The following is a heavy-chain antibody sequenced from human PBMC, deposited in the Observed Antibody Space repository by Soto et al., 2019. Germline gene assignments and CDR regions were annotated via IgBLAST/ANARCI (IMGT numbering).Heavy chain of an antibody. J-gene: IGHJ3*02. CDR2: IYSGGST. D-gene: IGHD5-18*01. V-gene: IGHV3-53*01. CDR1: GFTVSSNY. CDR3: ARDTAMATYGAFDI. Sequence: EVQLVESGGGLIQPGGSLRLSCAASGFTVSSNYMSWVRQAPGKGLEWVSVIYSGGSTYYADSVKGRFTISRDNSKNTLYLQMNSLRAEDTAVYYCARDTAMATYGAFDIWGHGTMVTVSS.